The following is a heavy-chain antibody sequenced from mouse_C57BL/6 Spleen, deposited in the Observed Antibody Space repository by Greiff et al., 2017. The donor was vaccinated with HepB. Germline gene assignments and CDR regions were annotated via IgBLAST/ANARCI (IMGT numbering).Heavy chain of an antibody. CDR1: GFTFSDYY. CDR2: INYDGSST. Sequence: EVMLVESEGGLVQPGSSMKLSCTASGFTFSDYYMAWVRQVPEKGLEWVANINYDGSSTYYLDSLKSRFIISRDNAKNILYLQMSSLKSEDTATYYCAREGDYSSFAYWGQGTLVTVSA. CDR3: AREGDYSSFAY. D-gene: IGHD2-5*01. V-gene: IGHV5-16*01. J-gene: IGHJ3*01.